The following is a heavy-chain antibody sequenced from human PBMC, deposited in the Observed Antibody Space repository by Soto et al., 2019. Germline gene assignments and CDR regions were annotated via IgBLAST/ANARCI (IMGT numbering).Heavy chain of an antibody. V-gene: IGHV3-53*01. D-gene: IGHD6-6*01. CDR1: GFTVNTKH. CDR2: FYSGGDT. Sequence: EVEVVESGGGLIQPVGSLRLSCAASGFTVNTKHMSWVRQAPGKGLEWVSVFYSGGDTNYADSVKGRFTISRDSAKNTLYLYMNSLRLDDTALYYCVGAMGSGSSAGVYWGQGTLVTVSS. J-gene: IGHJ4*02. CDR3: VGAMGSGSSAGVY.